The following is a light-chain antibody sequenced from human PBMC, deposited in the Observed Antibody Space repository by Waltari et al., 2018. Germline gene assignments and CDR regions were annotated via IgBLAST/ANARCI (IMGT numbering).Light chain of an antibody. Sequence: EMTQSPSSLSASVGDRVTITCRASQYISTNLNWYQHKPGKATKVLIYDASTLQSGVPSRFSGSGSGTDFTLTIKNLQLEDSATYYCIQSHFPTWTFGQGTKVEIK. V-gene: IGKV1-39*01. CDR2: DAS. CDR3: IQSHFPTWT. J-gene: IGKJ1*01. CDR1: QYISTN.